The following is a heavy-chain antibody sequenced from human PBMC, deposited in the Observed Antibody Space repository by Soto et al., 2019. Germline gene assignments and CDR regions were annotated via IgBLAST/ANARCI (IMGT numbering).Heavy chain of an antibody. J-gene: IGHJ6*02. CDR2: IYHSGST. CDR3: AREDKGYCSGGSCQGGMDV. Sequence: SETLSLTCAVSGGSISSSNWWSWVRQPPGKGLEWIGEIYHSGSTNYNPSLKSRVTISVDKSKNQFSLKLSSVTAADMAVYYCAREDKGYCSGGSCQGGMDVWGQGTTVTVSS. V-gene: IGHV4-4*02. D-gene: IGHD2-15*01. CDR1: GGSISSSNW.